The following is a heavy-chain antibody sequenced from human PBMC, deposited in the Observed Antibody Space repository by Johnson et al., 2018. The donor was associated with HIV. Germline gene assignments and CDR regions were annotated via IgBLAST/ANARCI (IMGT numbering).Heavy chain of an antibody. J-gene: IGHJ3*02. V-gene: IGHV3-11*04. Sequence: QMLLVESGGGLVKPGGSLRLSCAASGFTFSDYYMSWIRQAPGKGLEWVSYISSSGSTIYYADSVKGRFTISRDNAKNSLYLQMNSLRAEDTAVYYCPSLAVAGTLISAFEIWGQGTMVTVSS. CDR2: ISSSGSTI. D-gene: IGHD6-19*01. CDR1: GFTFSDYY. CDR3: PSLAVAGTLISAFEI.